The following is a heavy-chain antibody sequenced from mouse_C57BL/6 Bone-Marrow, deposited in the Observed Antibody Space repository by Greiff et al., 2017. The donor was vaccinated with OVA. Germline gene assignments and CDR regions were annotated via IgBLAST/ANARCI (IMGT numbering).Heavy chain of an antibody. Sequence: VQLLESGAELVKPGASVKMSCKASGYTFTTYPIEWMKQNHGKSLEWIGNFHPYNDDTKYNEKFKGKATLTVEKSSSTVYLELSRLTSDDSAVYYCARRYYYDSGLFAYWGQGTLLTVSA. D-gene: IGHD1-1*01. J-gene: IGHJ3*01. CDR2: FHPYNDDT. V-gene: IGHV1-47*01. CDR1: GYTFTTYP. CDR3: ARRYYYDSGLFAY.